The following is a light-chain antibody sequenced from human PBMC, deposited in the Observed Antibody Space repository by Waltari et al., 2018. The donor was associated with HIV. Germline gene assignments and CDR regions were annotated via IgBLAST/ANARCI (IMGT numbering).Light chain of an antibody. CDR3: QQLNSYPPAT. CDR1: EDISTF. Sequence: DIQLTQSPSFLSAALGDRVTITCRASEDISTFLAWYQQEPGKAPKLLIYGASTVQNGVPSRFSGSGSGTDFTLTISNLQPEDFATYFCQQLNSYPPATFGQGTKLEIK. CDR2: GAS. J-gene: IGKJ2*01. V-gene: IGKV1-9*01.